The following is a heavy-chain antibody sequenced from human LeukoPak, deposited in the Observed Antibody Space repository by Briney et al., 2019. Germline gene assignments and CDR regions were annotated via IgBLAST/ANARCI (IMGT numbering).Heavy chain of an antibody. CDR1: GFTFSSYW. Sequence: GGSLRLSCAASGFTFSSYWMSWVRQAPGKGLEWVANIKQDGSEKYYVDSVKGRFTISRDNAKNSLYLQMNSLRAEDTAVYYCARDRPTWDIVATIIWGQGTLVTVSS. V-gene: IGHV3-7*01. CDR2: IKQDGSEK. J-gene: IGHJ4*02. D-gene: IGHD5-12*01. CDR3: ARDRPTWDIVATII.